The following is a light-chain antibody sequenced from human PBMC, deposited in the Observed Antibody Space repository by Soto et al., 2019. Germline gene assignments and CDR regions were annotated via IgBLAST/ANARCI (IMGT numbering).Light chain of an antibody. CDR2: DAS. CDR3: LQHNNYPPIT. V-gene: IGKV1-17*01. CDR1: QGIRND. J-gene: IGKJ5*01. Sequence: DIQMTQSPSSLSASVGDRVTITCRASQGIRNDLAWYQQKPGKAPKRLIYDASSLQSGVPSRFSGSGSGTEVSLTISSLQPEDVANYYWLQHNNYPPITFGQGTRLEIK.